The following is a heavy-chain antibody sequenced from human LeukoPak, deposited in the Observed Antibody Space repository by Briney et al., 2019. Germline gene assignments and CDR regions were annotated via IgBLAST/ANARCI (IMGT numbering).Heavy chain of an antibody. J-gene: IGHJ4*02. CDR3: ARDRWGFGELPWGY. V-gene: IGHV1-46*01. D-gene: IGHD3-10*01. CDR1: GYTFTGYY. CDR2: INPDGGNT. Sequence: ASVKVSRKASGYTFTGYYMHWVRQAPGQVLEWMGLINPDGGNTNYAQNFQGRVTLTRDTSTSTVYMELSSLRSEDTAVYYCARDRWGFGELPWGYWGQGTLVTVSS.